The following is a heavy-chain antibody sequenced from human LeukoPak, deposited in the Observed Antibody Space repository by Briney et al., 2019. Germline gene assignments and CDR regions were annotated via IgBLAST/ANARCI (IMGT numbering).Heavy chain of an antibody. V-gene: IGHV3-30-3*01. CDR1: GFTFSSYA. D-gene: IGHD3-9*01. CDR3: ARETYYDILTGYIGAFDI. J-gene: IGHJ3*02. Sequence: GGPLRLSCAASGFTFSSYAMHWVRQAPGKGLEWVAVISYDGSNKYYADSVKGRFTISRDNSKNTLYLQMNSLRAEDTAVYYCARETYYDILTGYIGAFDIWGQGTMVTVSS. CDR2: ISYDGSNK.